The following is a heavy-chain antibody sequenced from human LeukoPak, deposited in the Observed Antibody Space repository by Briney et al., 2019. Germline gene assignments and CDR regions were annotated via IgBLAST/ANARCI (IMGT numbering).Heavy chain of an antibody. CDR3: ARVHHGWPTDY. CDR2: INSDGSST. CDR1: GFTFSSYW. D-gene: IGHD6-19*01. Sequence: GGSLRLSCAASGFTFSSYWMHWVRQAPGKGLVWVSRINSDGSSTSYADSVKGRFTISRDNAKNTLYLQMNSLRAEDTAVYYCARVHHGWPTDYWGQGTLVTVSS. V-gene: IGHV3-74*01. J-gene: IGHJ4*02.